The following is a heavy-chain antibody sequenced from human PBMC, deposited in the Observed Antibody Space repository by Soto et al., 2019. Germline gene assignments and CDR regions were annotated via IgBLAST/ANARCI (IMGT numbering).Heavy chain of an antibody. Sequence: PGESLKISCKGSGYSFTTYWIGWVRQMPGKGLEWMGMIYPGDSDTRYSPFFQGQVTFSADKSISTAYLQWSSLKASDTAMYYCARPRPQYGSGSYFDQWGQGTLVTVSS. CDR2: IYPGDSDT. V-gene: IGHV5-51*01. CDR3: ARPRPQYGSGSYFDQ. CDR1: GYSFTTYW. D-gene: IGHD3-10*01. J-gene: IGHJ4*02.